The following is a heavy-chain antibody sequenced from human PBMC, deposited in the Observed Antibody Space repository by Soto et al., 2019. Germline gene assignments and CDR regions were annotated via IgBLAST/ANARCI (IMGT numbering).Heavy chain of an antibody. J-gene: IGHJ4*02. D-gene: IGHD3-22*01. CDR1: GYTFTSYG. CDR3: ARVPLHSSGYYLRHHFDY. Sequence: ASVKVSCKASGYTFTSYGISWVRQAPGQWLEWMGWISAYNGNTNYAQKLQGRVTMTTDTSTSTAYMELRSLRSDDTAVYYCARVPLHSSGYYLRHHFDYWGQGTLVTVSS. V-gene: IGHV1-18*01. CDR2: ISAYNGNT.